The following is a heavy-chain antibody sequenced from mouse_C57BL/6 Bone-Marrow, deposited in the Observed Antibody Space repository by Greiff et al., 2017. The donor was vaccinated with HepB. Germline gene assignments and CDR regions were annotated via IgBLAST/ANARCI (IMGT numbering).Heavy chain of an antibody. D-gene: IGHD5-5*01. J-gene: IGHJ3*01. Sequence: EVQWVESGGGLVKPGGSLKLSCAASGFTFSSYAMSWVRQTPEKRLEWVATISDGGSYTYYPDNVKGRFTISRDNAKNNLYLQMSHLKSEDTAMYYCARGDYPSFAYWGQGTLVTVSA. CDR2: ISDGGSYT. V-gene: IGHV5-4*01. CDR1: GFTFSSYA. CDR3: ARGDYPSFAY.